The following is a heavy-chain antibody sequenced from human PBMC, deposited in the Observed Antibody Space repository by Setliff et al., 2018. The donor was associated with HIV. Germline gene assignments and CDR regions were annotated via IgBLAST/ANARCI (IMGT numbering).Heavy chain of an antibody. Sequence: ASVKVSCKASGYTFTTYDIHWVRQATGQGLEWMGWMNTNSGNTGYAQKFQGRVTMTRHTSTSTAYMQLSSLRSEDTAVYYCARVIPDYGDYYFDYRGQGTLGTVS. D-gene: IGHD4-17*01. CDR2: MNTNSGNT. CDR3: ARVIPDYGDYYFDY. J-gene: IGHJ4*02. V-gene: IGHV1-8*02. CDR1: GYTFTTYD.